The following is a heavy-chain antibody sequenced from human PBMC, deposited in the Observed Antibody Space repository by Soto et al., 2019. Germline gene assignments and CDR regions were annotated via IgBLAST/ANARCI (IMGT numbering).Heavy chain of an antibody. V-gene: IGHV1-69*01. CDR2: IIPIFGTA. J-gene: IGHJ4*02. CDR1: GGTFSSYA. CDR3: ARGGVGPGIAVAGAGSYFDY. D-gene: IGHD6-19*01. Sequence: QVQLVQSGAEVKKPGSSVKVSCKASGGTFSSYAISWVRQAPRQGLEWMGGIIPIFGTANYAQKFQGRVTITADESTSTAYMELSSLRSEDTAVYYCARGGVGPGIAVAGAGSYFDYWGQGTLVTVSS.